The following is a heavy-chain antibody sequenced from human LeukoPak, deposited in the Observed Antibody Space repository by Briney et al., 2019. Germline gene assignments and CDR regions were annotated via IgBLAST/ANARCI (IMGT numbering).Heavy chain of an antibody. CDR1: GFTFSSYW. J-gene: IGHJ6*03. Sequence: PGGSLRLSCAASGFTFSSYWMSWVRQAPGKGLEWVANIKQDGSEKYYVDSVKGRFTISRDNAKNSLYLQMNSLRAEDTAVYYCARAKGPELELRVYYYYYMDVWGKGTTVTVSS. CDR2: IKQDGSEK. CDR3: ARAKGPELELRVYYYYYMDV. V-gene: IGHV3-7*01. D-gene: IGHD1-7*01.